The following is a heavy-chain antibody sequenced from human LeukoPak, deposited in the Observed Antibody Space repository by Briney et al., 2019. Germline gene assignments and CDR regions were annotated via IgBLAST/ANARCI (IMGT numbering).Heavy chain of an antibody. Sequence: SETLSLTCTVSGGSISSYYWSWIRQPPGKGLEWIGYIYYSGSTNYNPSLKSRVTISVDTSKNQFSLKLSSVTAADTAVYYCARQGSSWPYYFDYWGQGTLVTVSS. CDR1: GGSISSYY. J-gene: IGHJ4*02. CDR3: ARQGSSWPYYFDY. CDR2: IYYSGST. V-gene: IGHV4-59*08. D-gene: IGHD6-13*01.